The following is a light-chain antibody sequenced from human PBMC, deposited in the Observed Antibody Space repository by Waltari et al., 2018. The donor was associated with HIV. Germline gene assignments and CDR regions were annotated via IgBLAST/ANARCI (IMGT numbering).Light chain of an antibody. V-gene: IGKV3-15*01. CDR2: WAT. J-gene: IGKJ1*01. CDR1: QSVSSN. CDR3: LQYYNLPRT. Sequence: EIVMTQSPATLSVSPGERATLSCRTSQSVSSNLAWYQQKPGQPPKLLLYWATTRESGVPDRFSGSGSGTNFTLTISSLQPEDVAIYYCLQYYNLPRTFGQGTKVEVK.